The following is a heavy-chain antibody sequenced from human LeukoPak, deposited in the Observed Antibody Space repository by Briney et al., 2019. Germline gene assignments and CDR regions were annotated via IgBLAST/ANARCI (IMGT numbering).Heavy chain of an antibody. V-gene: IGHV4-34*01. J-gene: IGHJ1*01. CDR1: GGSFSGYY. CDR2: INHSGST. CDR3: ASQVVPAAIEH. D-gene: IGHD2-2*01. Sequence: SETLSLTCAVYGGSFSGYYRSWIRQPPGKGLEWMAEINHSGSTNYNPSLKSRVTISVDTSNNQFSLKLSSVTAAETAVYYCASQVVPAAIEHWGQGTLVTVSS.